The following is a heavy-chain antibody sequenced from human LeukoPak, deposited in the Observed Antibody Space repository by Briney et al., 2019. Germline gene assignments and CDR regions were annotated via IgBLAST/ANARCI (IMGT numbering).Heavy chain of an antibody. V-gene: IGHV4-59*10. CDR1: GGSFSGYY. Sequence: PSETLSLTCAVYGGSFSGYYWSWIRQPPGKGLEWIGRLSPSGTTNYNPSLKSRVTVSVDTSRNQFSLKLSSVTAADTAVYYCATLYPFDYWGQGTLVTVSS. CDR2: LSPSGTT. CDR3: ATLYPFDY. J-gene: IGHJ4*02. D-gene: IGHD3-16*02.